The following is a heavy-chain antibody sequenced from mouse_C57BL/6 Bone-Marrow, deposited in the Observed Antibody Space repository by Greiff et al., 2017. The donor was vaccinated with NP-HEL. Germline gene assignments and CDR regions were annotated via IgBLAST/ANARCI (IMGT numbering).Heavy chain of an antibody. D-gene: IGHD2-5*01. CDR3: ERSDSNRWYFDV. Sequence: QVQLKQPGTELVKPGASVKLSCKASGYTFTSYWMHWVKQRPGQGLEWIGNINPSNGGTNYNEKFKSKTTLTVDKSSSTAYMQLSSLTSEDAAVYYCERSDSNRWYFDVWGTGTTVTVSS. CDR2: INPSNGGT. J-gene: IGHJ1*03. CDR1: GYTFTSYW. V-gene: IGHV1-53*01.